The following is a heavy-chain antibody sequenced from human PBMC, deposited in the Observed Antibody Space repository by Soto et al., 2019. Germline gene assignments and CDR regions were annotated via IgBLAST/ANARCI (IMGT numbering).Heavy chain of an antibody. J-gene: IGHJ6*03. CDR1: GFTVSSYA. CDR2: ISGSGST. CDR3: AKALRFTFTTGYYMDV. Sequence: EVQLLESGGGLVQPGGSLRLSCAASGFTVSSYAMSWVRQAPGKGLEWVSVISGSGSTYSADSVKGRFTISRDSAKNTVYLKINSLRAEDTAVYYCAKALRFTFTTGYYMDVWGRGNTVTVSS. V-gene: IGHV3-23*01. D-gene: IGHD3-16*01.